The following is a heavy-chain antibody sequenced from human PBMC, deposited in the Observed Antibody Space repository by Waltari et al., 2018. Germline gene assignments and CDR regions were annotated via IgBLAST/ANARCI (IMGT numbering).Heavy chain of an antibody. J-gene: IGHJ6*02. Sequence: EVQLLESGGGLVQPGGSLRLSCIASGFNFNTYVMYWVRQAPGEGWGVVAAISGLGGPGITFFADSVKGRFTISRDDSKNTLYLQMNTLRAEDTAVYYCAKRLWSGYYPGGAAMDVWGQGTTVTVSS. V-gene: IGHV3-23*01. CDR2: ISGLGGPGIT. CDR3: AKRLWSGYYPGGAAMDV. CDR1: GFNFNTYV. D-gene: IGHD3-3*01.